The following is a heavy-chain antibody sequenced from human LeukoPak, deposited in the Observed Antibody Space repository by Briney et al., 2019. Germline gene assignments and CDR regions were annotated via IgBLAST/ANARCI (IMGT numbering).Heavy chain of an antibody. V-gene: IGHV1-18*01. J-gene: IGHJ6*02. CDR1: GYTFTSYG. Sequence: ASVKVSCKASGYTFTSYGISRVRQAPGQGLEWMGWISAYNGNTNYAQKLQGRVTMTTDTSTSTAYMELRSLRSDDTAVYYCARLLSGLYYYYGMDVWGQGTTVTVSS. D-gene: IGHD1-26*01. CDR2: ISAYNGNT. CDR3: ARLLSGLYYYYGMDV.